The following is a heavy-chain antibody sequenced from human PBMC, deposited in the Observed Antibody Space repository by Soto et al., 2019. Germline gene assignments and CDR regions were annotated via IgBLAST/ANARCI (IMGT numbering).Heavy chain of an antibody. CDR2: ISYDGSQK. CDR1: GFTFSESG. Sequence: QVQLVESGGGVVQPGRSLRLSCEASGFTFSESGMHWVRQAPGKGLEWVTLISYDGSQKYYIDSVKGRFTISRDNSKNTLYLQMNSLRAEDTAVYSCASSRYGIGAGMDVWGQGTTVTVSS. CDR3: ASSRYGIGAGMDV. J-gene: IGHJ6*02. D-gene: IGHD3-16*01. V-gene: IGHV3-30*03.